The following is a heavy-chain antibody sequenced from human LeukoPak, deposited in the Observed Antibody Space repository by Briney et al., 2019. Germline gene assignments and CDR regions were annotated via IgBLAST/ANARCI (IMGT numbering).Heavy chain of an antibody. D-gene: IGHD3-16*02. V-gene: IGHV3-23*01. J-gene: IGHJ6*03. CDR2: ISGSGDDT. CDR1: GFIFSSYA. Sequence: GGSLRLSCAASGFIFSSYAMSWVRQALGKGLEWVSDISGSGDDTYYADSVKGRFTISRDNSENTLSLQMNGLRPEDTAVYYCAKSWGYTRPYYNYMDVWGKGTTVTVSS. CDR3: AKSWGYTRPYYNYMDV.